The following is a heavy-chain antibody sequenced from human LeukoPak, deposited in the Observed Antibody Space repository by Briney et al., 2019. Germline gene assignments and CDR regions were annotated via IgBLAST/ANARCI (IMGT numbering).Heavy chain of an antibody. D-gene: IGHD4-17*01. J-gene: IGHJ6*02. CDR2: ISAYNGNT. CDR1: GYTFTSYG. V-gene: IGHV1-18*01. Sequence: ASVKVSCKASGYTFTSYGISWVRQAPGQGLEWMGRISAYNGNTNYAQKLQGRVTMTTDTSTSTAYIELRSLRSDDTAVYYCARDDYGDMADGMDVWGQGTTVTVSS. CDR3: ARDDYGDMADGMDV.